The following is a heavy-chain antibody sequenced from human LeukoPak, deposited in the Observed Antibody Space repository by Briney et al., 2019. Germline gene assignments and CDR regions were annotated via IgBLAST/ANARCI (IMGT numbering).Heavy chain of an antibody. Sequence: PSETLSLTCTVSGGSISSYYWSWIRQPQGKGLEWIGYIYYSGSTNYNPSLKSRVTISVDTSKNQFSLKLSSVTAADTAVYYCARFTWADAFDIWGQGTMVTVSS. CDR3: ARFTWADAFDI. J-gene: IGHJ3*02. V-gene: IGHV4-59*01. D-gene: IGHD3-16*01. CDR1: GGSISSYY. CDR2: IYYSGST.